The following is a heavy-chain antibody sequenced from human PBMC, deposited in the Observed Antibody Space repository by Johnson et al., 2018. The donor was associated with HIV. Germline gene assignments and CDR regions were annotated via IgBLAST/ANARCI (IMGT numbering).Heavy chain of an antibody. V-gene: IGHV3-30*02. D-gene: IGHD1-26*01. J-gene: IGHJ3*02. Sequence: VQLVESGGGVVQPGGSLRLSCAASGFTFSSYGMHWVRQAPGKGLEWVAFIRYDGSNKDYAAPVKGRFTISRDDSKNTLYLQMNSLKTEDTAVYYCTTPSGSFVSSYDAFDIWGQGTMVTV. CDR1: GFTFSSYG. CDR2: IRYDGSNK. CDR3: TTPSGSFVSSYDAFDI.